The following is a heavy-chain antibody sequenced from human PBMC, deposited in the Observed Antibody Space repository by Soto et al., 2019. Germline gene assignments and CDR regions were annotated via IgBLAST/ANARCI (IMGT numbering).Heavy chain of an antibody. V-gene: IGHV3-30-3*01. Sequence: PGGSLRLSCAASGFTFSSYAMHWVRQAPGKGLEWVAVISYDGSNKYYADSVKGRFTISRDNSKNTLYLQMNSLRAEDTAVYYCARDPEQFGELLSYFDYWGQGTLVTVSS. CDR3: ARDPEQFGELLSYFDY. D-gene: IGHD3-10*01. J-gene: IGHJ4*02. CDR1: GFTFSSYA. CDR2: ISYDGSNK.